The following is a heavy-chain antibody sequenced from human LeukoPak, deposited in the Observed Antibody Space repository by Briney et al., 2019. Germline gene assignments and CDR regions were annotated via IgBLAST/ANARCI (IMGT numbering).Heavy chain of an antibody. CDR1: GFTFSSYW. J-gene: IGHJ4*02. CDR3: TVRSSI. Sequence: PGGSLRLSCAASGFTFSSYWMSWVRQAPGKGLEWVSGISGSGGSAYYADSVKVRFTISRDNSKNTLYLQMNYLKTEDTAMYYCTVRSSIWGQGTQVTVSS. V-gene: IGHV3-23*01. CDR2: ISGSGGSA. D-gene: IGHD3-3*02.